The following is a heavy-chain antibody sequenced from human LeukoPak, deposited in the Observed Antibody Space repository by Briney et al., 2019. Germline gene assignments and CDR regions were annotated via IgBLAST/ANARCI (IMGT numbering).Heavy chain of an antibody. CDR2: ISYDGSNK. J-gene: IGHJ6*02. CDR1: GFTFSSYG. CDR3: AKDPLRRIVGATRRWYV. Sequence: GGSLRLSCAASGFTFSSYGMHWVRQAPGKGLEWVAVISYDGSNKYYADSVKGRFTISRDNSKNTLYLQMNSLRAEDTAVYYCAKDPLRRIVGATRRWYVWGQGTTVTVSS. D-gene: IGHD1-26*01. V-gene: IGHV3-30*18.